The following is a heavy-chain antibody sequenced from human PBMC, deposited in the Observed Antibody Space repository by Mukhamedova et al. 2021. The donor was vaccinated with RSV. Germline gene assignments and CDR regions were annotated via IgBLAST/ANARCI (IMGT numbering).Heavy chain of an antibody. CDR3: ARRLPYYGMDV. V-gene: IGHV3-48*03. CDR2: IGGSDTPI. J-gene: IGHJ6*02. Sequence: VSNIGGSDTPIHYADSVKGRFTISRDNAKNSLYLQMNSLRVEDTAIYYCARRLPYYGMDVWGQGTTVTVSS.